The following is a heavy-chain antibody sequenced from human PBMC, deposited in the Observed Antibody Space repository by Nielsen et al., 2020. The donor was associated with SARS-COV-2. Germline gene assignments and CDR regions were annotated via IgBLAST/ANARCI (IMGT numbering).Heavy chain of an antibody. CDR2: ISAYNGNT. D-gene: IGHD2-8*01. J-gene: IGHJ4*02. Sequence: ASVKVSCKASGYTFTSYGISWVRQAPGQGLEWMGWISAYNGNTNYAQKLQGRVTMTTDTSTSTVYMELRSLRSDDTAVYYCARDWVPYCTNGVCYFDYWGQGTLVTVSS. CDR3: ARDWVPYCTNGVCYFDY. CDR1: GYTFTSYG. V-gene: IGHV1-18*01.